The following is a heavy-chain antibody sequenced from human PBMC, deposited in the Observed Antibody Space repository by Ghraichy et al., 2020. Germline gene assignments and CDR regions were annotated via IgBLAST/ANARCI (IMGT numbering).Heavy chain of an antibody. CDR1: GGSFSGFY. CDR2: INHSGST. D-gene: IGHD5-18*01. CDR3: ARRRPGYSYGYFDY. V-gene: IGHV4-34*01. Sequence: SETLSLTCAVYGGSFSGFYWSWIRQPPGKGLEWIGEINHSGSTNYSPSLKSRVTISVDTSKNQFSLKLSSVTAADTALYYCARRRPGYSYGYFDYWGQGTLVTVSS. J-gene: IGHJ4*02.